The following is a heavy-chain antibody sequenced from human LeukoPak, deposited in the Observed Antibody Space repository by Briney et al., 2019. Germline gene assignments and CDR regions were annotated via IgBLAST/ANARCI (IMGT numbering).Heavy chain of an antibody. CDR1: GYTFTSYA. V-gene: IGHV7-4-1*02. CDR2: INTNTGNP. CDR3: ARDRWVRGVILTADY. D-gene: IGHD3-10*01. J-gene: IGHJ4*02. Sequence: GASVKVSCKASGYTFTSYAMNWVRQAPGQGLEWRGWINTNTGNPTYAQGFTGRFVFSLDTSVSTAYLHISSLKAEATAVYYCARDRWVRGVILTADYWGQGTLVTVSS.